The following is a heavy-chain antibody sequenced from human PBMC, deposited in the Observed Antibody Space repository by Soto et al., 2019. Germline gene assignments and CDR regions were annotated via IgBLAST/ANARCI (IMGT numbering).Heavy chain of an antibody. J-gene: IGHJ4*02. Sequence: GGSLRLSCAASGFTFSSYAMSWVRQAPGKGLEWVSAISGSGGSTYYADSVKGRFTISRDNSKNTLYLQMNSLRAEDTAVYYCARALSSSGWYYFDYWGQGTLVTVSS. V-gene: IGHV3-23*01. CDR2: ISGSGGST. D-gene: IGHD6-19*01. CDR1: GFTFSSYA. CDR3: ARALSSSGWYYFDY.